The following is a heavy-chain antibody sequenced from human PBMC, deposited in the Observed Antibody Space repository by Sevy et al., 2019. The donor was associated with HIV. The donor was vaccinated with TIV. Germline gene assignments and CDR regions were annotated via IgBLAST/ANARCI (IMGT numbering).Heavy chain of an antibody. V-gene: IGHV6-1*01. CDR3: ARDKAAPATAWGAFDI. CDR2: TYYRSKWYN. CDR1: GDSVSSNSAA. Sequence: SQTLSLTCAISGDSVSSNSAAWNWIRQSPSRGLEWLGRTYYRSKWYNDYAVSVKSRITINPDTSKNQFSLQLNSVTPEDTAVYYCARDKAAPATAWGAFDIWGQGTMVTVSS. D-gene: IGHD6-13*01. J-gene: IGHJ3*02.